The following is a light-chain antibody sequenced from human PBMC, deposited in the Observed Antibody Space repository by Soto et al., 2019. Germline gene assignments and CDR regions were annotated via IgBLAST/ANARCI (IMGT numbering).Light chain of an antibody. CDR3: QQYGSSPLT. CDR2: GAS. CDR1: QSVSSK. Sequence: EIVLAQSPGTPSLFPGGRGTLSCRASQSVSSKLAWYQQKPGQAPRLLIYGASSRATGIPDRFSGSGSGTDFTLTISRLEPEDFAVYYCQQYGSSPLTFGGGTKVDIK. J-gene: IGKJ4*01. V-gene: IGKV3-20*01.